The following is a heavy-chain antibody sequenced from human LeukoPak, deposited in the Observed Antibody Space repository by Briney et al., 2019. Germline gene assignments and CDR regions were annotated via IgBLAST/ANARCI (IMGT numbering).Heavy chain of an antibody. J-gene: IGHJ4*02. V-gene: IGHV4-39*07. CDR2: IYYSGSA. Sequence: SETLSLTCTVSGGSISSSSYYWGWIRQPPGKGLEWIGIIYYSGSAYYSPSLKSRVTISVDTSKNQFSLKLSSVTAADTAVYYCAREMSGSWYVLSHFDYWGQGTLVTVSS. CDR1: GGSISSSSYY. CDR3: AREMSGSWYVLSHFDY. D-gene: IGHD6-13*01.